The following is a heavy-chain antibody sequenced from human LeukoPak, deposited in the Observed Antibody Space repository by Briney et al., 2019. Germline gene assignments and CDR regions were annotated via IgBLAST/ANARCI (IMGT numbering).Heavy chain of an antibody. D-gene: IGHD2-2*01. J-gene: IGHJ5*02. Sequence: SETLSLTCAVYGGSFSGYYWSWICQPPGKGLEWIGEINHSGSTNYNPSLKSRVTISVDTSKNQFSLKLSSVTAADTAVYYCARGRGRYCSSTSCRYWLDPWGQGTLVTVSS. CDR1: GGSFSGYY. V-gene: IGHV4-34*01. CDR2: INHSGST. CDR3: ARGRGRYCSSTSCRYWLDP.